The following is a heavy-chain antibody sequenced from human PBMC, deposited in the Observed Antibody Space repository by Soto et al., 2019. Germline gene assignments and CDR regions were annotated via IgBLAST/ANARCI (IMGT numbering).Heavy chain of an antibody. Sequence: EVQLVESGGGLVQPGRSLRLSCAASGFTFDDYAMHWVRQAPGKGVEWVSAISWNSDTIGYAGSVKGRFTISRDNAKNSLYLQMNRLRPEDTALYYCAKSPYGDYERYLDYWGQGTLVTVSS. CDR1: GFTFDDYA. J-gene: IGHJ4*02. V-gene: IGHV3-9*01. CDR2: ISWNSDTI. CDR3: AKSPYGDYERYLDY. D-gene: IGHD4-17*01.